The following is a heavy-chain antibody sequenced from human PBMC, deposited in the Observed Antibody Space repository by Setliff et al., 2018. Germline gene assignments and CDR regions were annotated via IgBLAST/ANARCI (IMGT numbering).Heavy chain of an antibody. CDR3: ARGYSGYDNPWTDYYGMDV. Sequence: SVKVSCKASGGTFSSYAISWVRQAPGQGLEWMGGIIPIFGTANYAQKFQGRVTITTDESTSTAYMELSSLRSEDTAVYYCARGYSGYDNPWTDYYGMDVWGQGTTVTVS. D-gene: IGHD5-12*01. CDR2: IIPIFGTA. J-gene: IGHJ6*02. CDR1: GGTFSSYA. V-gene: IGHV1-69*05.